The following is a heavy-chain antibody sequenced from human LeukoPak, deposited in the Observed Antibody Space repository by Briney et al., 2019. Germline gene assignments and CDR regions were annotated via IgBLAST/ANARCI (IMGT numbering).Heavy chain of an antibody. V-gene: IGHV4-59*01. D-gene: IGHD2-2*01. CDR1: GASIRSYY. J-gene: IGHJ4*02. CDR2: MYNSGST. Sequence: SETLSLTCTVSGASIRSYYWSWIRQPPGRGLEWIGYMYNSGSTYYDPSLKSRVTISGDTSKNQFSLKLTSVTAADTAVYYCARLGGPAAVDYWGQGTLVTVSS. CDR3: ARLGGPAAVDY.